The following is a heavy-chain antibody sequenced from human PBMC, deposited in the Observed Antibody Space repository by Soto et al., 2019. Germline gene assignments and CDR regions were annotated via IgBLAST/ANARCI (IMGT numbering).Heavy chain of an antibody. CDR2: IRSKAYGGTT. CDR3: TRDRRMITFGGVINPAPH. V-gene: IGHV3-49*03. D-gene: IGHD3-16*02. Sequence: EVQLVESGGGLVQPGRSLRLSCTASGFTFGDYAMSWFRQAPGKGLEWVGFIRSKAYGGTTEYAASVKGRFTISRDDSKSIAYLQMNSLKTEDTAVYYCTRDRRMITFGGVINPAPHWGQGTLVTVSS. CDR1: GFTFGDYA. J-gene: IGHJ4*02.